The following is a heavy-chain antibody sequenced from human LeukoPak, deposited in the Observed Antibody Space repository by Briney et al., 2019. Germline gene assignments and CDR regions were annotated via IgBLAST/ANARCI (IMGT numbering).Heavy chain of an antibody. CDR2: ISSSGTII. CDR3: ASYEQSVSNWYFDL. V-gene: IGHV3-48*03. CDR1: GFTFSSYE. Sequence: GGSLRLSCADSGFTFSSYEMNWVRQAPGKGLEWVSYISSSGTIIYYADSVKGRFITSRDNSKNTLYLQMNSLRAEDTAVYYCASYEQSVSNWYFDLWGRGTLVTVSP. D-gene: IGHD3-16*01. J-gene: IGHJ2*01.